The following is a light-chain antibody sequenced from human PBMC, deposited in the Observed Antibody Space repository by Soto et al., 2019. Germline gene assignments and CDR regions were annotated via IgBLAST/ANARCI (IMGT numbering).Light chain of an antibody. CDR2: SNN. Sequence: QSAPTQPPPASRTPGQRGTISCFGNSSNIGGNTVNWYQQLPGTAPKLVIYSNNQRPSGVPDRFSGSKSGTSASLAISGLQSEDEAGYYCVAWEDSLNGYVVFGGGTKVTVL. CDR1: SSNIGGNT. CDR3: VAWEDSLNGYVV. V-gene: IGLV1-44*01. J-gene: IGLJ2*01.